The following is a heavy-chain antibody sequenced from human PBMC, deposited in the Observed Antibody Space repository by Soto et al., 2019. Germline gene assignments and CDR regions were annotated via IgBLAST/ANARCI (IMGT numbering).Heavy chain of an antibody. Sequence: ASVKVSCKASRSTFTGYYMHLVRQAHGQGLEWMGWINPNSGGTNYAQKFQGRVTMTRDTSISTAYMELSRLRSDDTAVYYCARDYDFWSGYSNWFDPWGQGKRVTVSS. V-gene: IGHV1-2*02. CDR1: RSTFTGYY. D-gene: IGHD3-3*01. CDR2: INPNSGGT. CDR3: ARDYDFWSGYSNWFDP. J-gene: IGHJ5*02.